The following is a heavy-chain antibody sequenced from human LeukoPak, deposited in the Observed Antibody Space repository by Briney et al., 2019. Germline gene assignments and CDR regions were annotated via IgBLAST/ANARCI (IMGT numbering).Heavy chain of an antibody. D-gene: IGHD3-3*01. V-gene: IGHV1-2*04. J-gene: IGHJ5*02. CDR2: INPNSGGT. Sequence: ASVKVSCKASGYTFTGYYMHWVRQAPGQGLEWMGWINPNSGGTNYAQRFQGWVTMTRDTSISTAYMELSRLRSDDTAVYYCARDGKTIFGVVTPYNWFDPWGQGTLVTVSS. CDR3: ARDGKTIFGVVTPYNWFDP. CDR1: GYTFTGYY.